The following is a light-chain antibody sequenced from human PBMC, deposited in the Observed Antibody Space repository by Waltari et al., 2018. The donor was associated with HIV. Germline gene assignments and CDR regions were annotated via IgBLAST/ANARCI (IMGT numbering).Light chain of an antibody. J-gene: IGLJ2*01. V-gene: IGLV1-40*01. Sequence: QSALPQPPSVSAAPGQRVTISCTGSSSNIGAGYDVHWSQHVPGRAPKVVIYGNSNRPSGVPDRFSGSKSGSSASLVITGLQSEDEADYYCQSYDSNLSGLFGGGTKVTVL. CDR3: QSYDSNLSGL. CDR1: SSNIGAGYD. CDR2: GNS.